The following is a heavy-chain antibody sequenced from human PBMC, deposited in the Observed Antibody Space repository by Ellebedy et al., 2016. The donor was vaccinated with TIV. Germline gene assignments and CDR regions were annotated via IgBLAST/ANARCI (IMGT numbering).Heavy chain of an antibody. Sequence: ASVQVSCKVSGYTFTRYYLYWVRQAPGQGLDWMGIINPTSGDSNYAQKFQGRVTMTRDTSTSTVYMELSSLRSEDTAVYYCARGDNYYYDSSGYYYSHWGQGTLVTVSS. J-gene: IGHJ4*02. CDR2: INPTSGDS. D-gene: IGHD3-22*01. CDR3: ARGDNYYYDSSGYYYSH. V-gene: IGHV1-46*01. CDR1: GYTFTRYY.